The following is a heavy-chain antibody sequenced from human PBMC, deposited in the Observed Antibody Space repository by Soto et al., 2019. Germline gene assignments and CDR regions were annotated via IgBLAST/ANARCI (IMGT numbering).Heavy chain of an antibody. V-gene: IGHV1-69*04. CDR2: IIPLLDIA. D-gene: IGHD5-12*01. J-gene: IGHJ4*02. CDR1: GGTFSNDI. Sequence: SGKVSCKASGGTFSNDIITWVRQAPGQGLEWMGRIIPLLDIANYAQKFQGRVTITADKSTSTAYMELNSLRSEDTAVYYCVRDSPIGSTYSGYDGIDYWGQGTLVTVSS. CDR3: VRDSPIGSTYSGYDGIDY.